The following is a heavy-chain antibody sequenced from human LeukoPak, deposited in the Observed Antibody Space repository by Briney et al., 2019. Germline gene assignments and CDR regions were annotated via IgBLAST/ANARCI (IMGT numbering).Heavy chain of an antibody. CDR2: ISWNSGSI. V-gene: IGHV3-9*01. Sequence: GGSLRLSCAASGFAFDDYTMHWVRQAPGKGLEWVSGISWNSGSIGYGDSVKGRFTISRDNAKNSLYLQMNSLRAEDTALYYCAKDKGAGTMVRGVPYGMDVWGQGTTVTVSS. CDR1: GFAFDDYT. D-gene: IGHD3-10*01. J-gene: IGHJ6*02. CDR3: AKDKGAGTMVRGVPYGMDV.